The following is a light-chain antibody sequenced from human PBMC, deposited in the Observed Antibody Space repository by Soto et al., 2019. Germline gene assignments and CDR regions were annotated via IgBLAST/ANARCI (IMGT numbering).Light chain of an antibody. CDR2: GAS. J-gene: IGKJ1*01. CDR3: PQSGIPPWT. CDR1: QSVSSSY. V-gene: IGKV3-20*01. Sequence: HSAGTVSLYKRERATLSCRASQSVSSSYLAWYQQKPGQAPRLLIYGASNRATGIPDRFSGSGSGTDFTLTISRLEPEDFAVYYCPQSGIPPWTFAQ.